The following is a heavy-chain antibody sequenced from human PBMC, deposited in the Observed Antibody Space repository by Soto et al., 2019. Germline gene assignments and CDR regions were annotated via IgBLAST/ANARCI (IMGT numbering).Heavy chain of an antibody. CDR1: GFTFKNAW. CDR3: TTDGATIFFDP. Sequence: QLVESGGSLVKPGRSLRLSCAASGFTFKNAWMSWVREAPGKGLEWVGRIKTKADAGTTDYAAPVKGRFTISRDDSKNTLYLQMNSLKNEDTALYFCTTDGATIFFDPRGQGTLVTVSS. D-gene: IGHD3-10*02. CDR2: IKTKADAGTT. V-gene: IGHV3-15*01. J-gene: IGHJ5*02.